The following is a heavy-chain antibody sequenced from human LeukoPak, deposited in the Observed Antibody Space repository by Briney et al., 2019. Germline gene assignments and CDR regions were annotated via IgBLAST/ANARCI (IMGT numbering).Heavy chain of an antibody. CDR1: GFTFSSYW. CDR3: ARDGAAAGLYFDL. D-gene: IGHD6-13*01. Sequence: PGGSLRLSCAVSGFTFSSYWMNWVRQAPGKGLEWVASIRLDGGEKSYVDSVKGRFTISRDSAKNSLYLQMSSLRAEDTAVYFCARDGAAAGLYFDLWGQGTLVTVSS. CDR2: IRLDGGEK. V-gene: IGHV3-7*01. J-gene: IGHJ4*01.